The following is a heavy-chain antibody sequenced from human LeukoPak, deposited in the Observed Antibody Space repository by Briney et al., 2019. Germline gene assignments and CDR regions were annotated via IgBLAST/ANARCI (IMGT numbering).Heavy chain of an antibody. D-gene: IGHD5-18*01. CDR1: GGPMYSYY. J-gene: IGHJ4*02. CDR3: ARSQGGYSYGLFDY. CDR2: LYPGVST. Sequence: SETLSLTCVVSGGPMYSYYWTWIRQTAEKGLEWIGRLYPGVSTNYNPSLKSRVTISVDTSKNQFSLKLSSVTAADTAVYYCARSQGGYSYGLFDYWGQGTLVTVSS. V-gene: IGHV4-4*07.